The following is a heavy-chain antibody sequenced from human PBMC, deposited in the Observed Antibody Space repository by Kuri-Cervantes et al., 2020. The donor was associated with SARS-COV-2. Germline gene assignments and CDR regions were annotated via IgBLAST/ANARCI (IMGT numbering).Heavy chain of an antibody. D-gene: IGHD4-17*01. CDR3: ARWDYGDYYFDY. CDR1: GFIFSSYS. Sequence: SLKISCAASGFIFSSYSMNWVRQAPGKGLEWVSGISWNSGSIGYADSVKGRFTISRDNAKNSLYLQMNSLRAEDTALYYCARWDYGDYYFDYWGQGTLVTVSS. J-gene: IGHJ4*02. V-gene: IGHV3-9*01. CDR2: ISWNSGSI.